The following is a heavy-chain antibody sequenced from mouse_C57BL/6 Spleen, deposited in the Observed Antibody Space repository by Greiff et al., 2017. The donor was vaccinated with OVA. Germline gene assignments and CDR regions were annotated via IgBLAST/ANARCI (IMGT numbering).Heavy chain of an antibody. Sequence: QVQLQQSGAELVKPGASVKISCKASGYAFSSYWMNWVKQRPGKGLEWIGQIYPGDGDTNYNGKFKGKATLTADKSSSTAYMQLSSLTSEDSAVYFGARLGYYSNPYAMDYWGQGTSVTVSS. J-gene: IGHJ4*01. CDR2: IYPGDGDT. V-gene: IGHV1-80*01. D-gene: IGHD2-5*01. CDR3: ARLGYYSNPYAMDY. CDR1: GYAFSSYW.